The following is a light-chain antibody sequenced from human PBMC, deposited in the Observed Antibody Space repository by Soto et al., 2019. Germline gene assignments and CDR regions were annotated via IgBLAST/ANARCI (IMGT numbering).Light chain of an antibody. CDR1: QGVGSN. J-gene: IGKJ1*01. CDR2: GAS. CDR3: QQYSNWPPGT. Sequence: EIVMPQSPATLSVSPGERATLSCRASQGVGSNLAWYQQKPGQAPRLLIYGASTRATGIPARFSGSGSGTEFTLTISSLQSEDFAVYYCQQYSNWPPGTFGQGTKVEIK. V-gene: IGKV3-15*01.